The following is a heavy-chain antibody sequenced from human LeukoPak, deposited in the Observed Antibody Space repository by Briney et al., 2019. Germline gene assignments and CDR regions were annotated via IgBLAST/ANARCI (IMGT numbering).Heavy chain of an antibody. CDR2: INHSGST. CDR1: GGSFSGYY. D-gene: IGHD2-2*01. J-gene: IGHJ5*02. Sequence: SETLSLTCAVYGGSFSGYYWSWIRQPPGKGLEWIGEINHSGSTNYNPSLKSRVTISVDTSKNQFSLKLSSVTAADTAVYYCARGDYCSSTSCYFEFVTGVVWFDPWGQGTLVTVSS. V-gene: IGHV4-34*01. CDR3: ARGDYCSSTSCYFEFVTGVVWFDP.